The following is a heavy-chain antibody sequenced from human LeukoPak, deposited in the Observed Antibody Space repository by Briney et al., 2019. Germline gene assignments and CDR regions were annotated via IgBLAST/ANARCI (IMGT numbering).Heavy chain of an antibody. CDR1: GYTFTSYD. J-gene: IGHJ5*02. Sequence: GASVKVSCKASGYTFTSYDINWVRQATGQGLEWMGWMNPNSGNTGYAQKFQGRVTMTRNTSISTAYMELSSLRSEDTAVYYCARTGVVAAGTPNWFDPWGQGTLVTVSS. CDR3: ARTGVVAAGTPNWFDP. V-gene: IGHV1-8*01. CDR2: MNPNSGNT. D-gene: IGHD6-13*01.